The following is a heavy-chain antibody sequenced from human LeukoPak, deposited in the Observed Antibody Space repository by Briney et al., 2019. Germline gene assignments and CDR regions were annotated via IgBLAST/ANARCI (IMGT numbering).Heavy chain of an antibody. V-gene: IGHV3-30-3*01. J-gene: IGHJ3*02. CDR1: GFTFSSYA. Sequence: GGSLRLSCAASGFTFSSYAMHWVRQAPGKGLEWVAVISYDGSNKYYADSVKGRFTISRDNSKNTLYLQMNSLRAEDTAVYYCARVREYGDPDAFDIWGQGTMVTVSS. CDR3: ARVREYGDPDAFDI. CDR2: ISYDGSNK. D-gene: IGHD4-17*01.